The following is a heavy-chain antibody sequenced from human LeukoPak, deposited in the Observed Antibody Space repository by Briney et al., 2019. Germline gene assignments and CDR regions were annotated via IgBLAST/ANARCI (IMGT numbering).Heavy chain of an antibody. Sequence: GGSLRLSCAASGFTFSDSGMHWVRQAPGQGLEWMGWINPNSGGTNYAQKFQGRVTMTRGTSISTAYMELSRLRSDDTAVYYCASAVAGTSVDFQHWGQGTLVTVPS. V-gene: IGHV1-2*02. J-gene: IGHJ1*01. CDR2: INPNSGGT. CDR1: GFTFSDSG. CDR3: ASAVAGTSVDFQH. D-gene: IGHD6-19*01.